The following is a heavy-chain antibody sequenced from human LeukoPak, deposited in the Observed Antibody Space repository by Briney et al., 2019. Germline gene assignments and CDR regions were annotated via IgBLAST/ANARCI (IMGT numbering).Heavy chain of an antibody. CDR1: GFTFSSYS. Sequence: GGSLRLSCAASGFTFSSYSMNWVRQAPGKGLEWVSSISSSSYIYYADSVKGRFTISRDNAKNSLYLQMNSLRAEDTAVYYCARVYSSGWLGGDYWGQGTLVTVSS. J-gene: IGHJ4*02. CDR3: ARVYSSGWLGGDY. CDR2: ISSSSYI. D-gene: IGHD6-19*01. V-gene: IGHV3-21*01.